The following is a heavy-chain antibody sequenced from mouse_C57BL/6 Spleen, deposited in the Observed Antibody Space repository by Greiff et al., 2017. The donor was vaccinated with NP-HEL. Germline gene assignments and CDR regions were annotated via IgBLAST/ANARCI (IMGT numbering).Heavy chain of an antibody. Sequence: EVKLVESGGGLVKPGGSLKLSCAASGFTFSSYAMSWVRQTPEKRLEWVATISDGGSYTYYPDNVKGRFTISRDNAKNNLYLQMSHLKSEDTAMYYCASLLRRYYAMDYWGQGTSVTVSS. CDR3: ASLLRRYYAMDY. D-gene: IGHD2-4*01. CDR2: ISDGGSYT. J-gene: IGHJ4*01. V-gene: IGHV5-4*03. CDR1: GFTFSSYA.